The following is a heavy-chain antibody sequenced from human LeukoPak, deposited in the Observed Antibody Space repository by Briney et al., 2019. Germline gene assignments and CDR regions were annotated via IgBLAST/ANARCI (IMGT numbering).Heavy chain of an antibody. CDR3: ARVMAARWEDLNWFDP. CDR2: IYYSGNT. J-gene: IGHJ5*02. Sequence: SETLSLTCTVSGGSIGSSGSYWGWIRQPPGKGLEWIGSIYYSGNTYNPSLKSRVTISVDTSKNQFSLNLTSVNAADTAVYYCARVMAARWEDLNWFDPWGQGTLVSVSS. D-gene: IGHD6-6*01. CDR1: GGSIGSSGSY. V-gene: IGHV4-39*07.